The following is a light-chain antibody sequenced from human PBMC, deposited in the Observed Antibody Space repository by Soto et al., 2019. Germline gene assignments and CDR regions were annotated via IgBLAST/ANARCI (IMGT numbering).Light chain of an antibody. CDR1: SSNVGINP. CDR3: AAWDDNLYGLV. J-gene: IGLJ2*01. V-gene: IGLV1-44*01. Sequence: SVLTQPPSTSGTPGQRVTISCSGSSSNVGINPVNWYQQFPGTAPRLLIYTNDQRPSGVPGRFSGSRSGTSASLAISGLQSEDEADYYCAAWDDNLYGLVFGGGTQLTVL. CDR2: TND.